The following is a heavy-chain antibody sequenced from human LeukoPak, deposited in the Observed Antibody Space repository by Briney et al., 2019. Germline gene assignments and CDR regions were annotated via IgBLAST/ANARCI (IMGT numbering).Heavy chain of an antibody. J-gene: IGHJ6*03. CDR3: ARGPGVGDYYYYYYMDV. CDR2: INPNSGNT. CDR1: GYTFTGYY. V-gene: IGHV1-8*02. Sequence: GASVKVSCKASGYTFTGYYMHWVRQAPGQGLEWMGWINPNSGNTGYAQKFQGRVTMTRNTSISTAYMELSSLRSEDTAVYYCARGPGVGDYYYYYYMDVWGKGTTVTISS. D-gene: IGHD3-10*01.